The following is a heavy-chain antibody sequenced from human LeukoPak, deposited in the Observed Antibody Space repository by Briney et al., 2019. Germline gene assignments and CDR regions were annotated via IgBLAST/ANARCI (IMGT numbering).Heavy chain of an antibody. D-gene: IGHD2-2*02. CDR2: INHSGST. CDR1: GGSFSGYY. CDR3: ARLDIVVVPAAIRYYYYGMAV. Sequence: SETLSLTCAVYGGSFSGYYWSWIRQPPAKGQEWIGEINHSGSTNYNPSLKSRVTISVATSKNQSSLKLSSVTAADTAVYYCARLDIVVVPAAIRYYYYGMAVWGQGTTVTVSS. V-gene: IGHV4-34*01. J-gene: IGHJ6*02.